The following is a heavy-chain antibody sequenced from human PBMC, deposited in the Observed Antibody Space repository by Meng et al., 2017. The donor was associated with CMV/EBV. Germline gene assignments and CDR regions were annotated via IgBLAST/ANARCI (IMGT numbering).Heavy chain of an antibody. V-gene: IGHV3-21*01. CDR1: GFTFSSYW. Sequence: GESLKISCAASGFTFSSYWMSWVRQAPGKGLEWVSSISSSSSYIYYADSVKGRFTISRDNAKNSLYLQMNSLRAEDTAVYYCARDKRYCSSTSCYRVYYGMDVWGQGTTVTVSS. CDR2: ISSSSSYI. J-gene: IGHJ6*02. D-gene: IGHD2-2*01. CDR3: ARDKRYCSSTSCYRVYYGMDV.